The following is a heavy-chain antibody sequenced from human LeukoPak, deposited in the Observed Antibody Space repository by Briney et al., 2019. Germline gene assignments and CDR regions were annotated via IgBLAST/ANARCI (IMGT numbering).Heavy chain of an antibody. CDR3: AKLWRGSHPRYFDH. CDR1: GFTFSSYA. Sequence: GGSLRLSCAASGFTFSSYAMSWVRQAPGKGLEWVSTITDSGGTTFYADSVKGRFIISRDNSKNTVYLQMNSLRAEDTAVYYCAKLWRGSHPRYFDHWGQGTLVTVSS. V-gene: IGHV3-23*01. J-gene: IGHJ4*02. D-gene: IGHD1-26*01. CDR2: ITDSGGTT.